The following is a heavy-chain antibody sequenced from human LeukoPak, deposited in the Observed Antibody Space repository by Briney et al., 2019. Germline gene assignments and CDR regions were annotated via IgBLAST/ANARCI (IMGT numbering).Heavy chain of an antibody. J-gene: IGHJ4*02. V-gene: IGHV4-34*01. CDR1: GGSFSGYY. CDR3: ARHTSGSYLY. CDR2: INHSGST. Sequence: PSETLSLTCAVYGGSFSGYYWSWIRQPPGKGLEWIGEINHSGSTNYNPSLKSRVTISVDTSKNQFSLKLSSVTAADTAVYYCARHTSGSYLYWGRGTLVTVSS. D-gene: IGHD1-26*01.